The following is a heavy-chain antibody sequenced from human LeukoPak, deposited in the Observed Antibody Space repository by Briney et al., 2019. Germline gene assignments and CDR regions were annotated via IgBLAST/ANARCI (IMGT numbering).Heavy chain of an antibody. CDR3: ARDPYYYDSSGYYPYDY. D-gene: IGHD3-22*01. Sequence: PGRSLRLSCAASGFTFSSYGMHWVRQAPGKGLEWVAVIWYDGSSKYYADSVKGRFTISRDNSKNTLYLQMNSLRAEDTAVYYCARDPYYYDSSGYYPYDYWGQGTLVTVSS. J-gene: IGHJ4*02. CDR1: GFTFSSYG. CDR2: IWYDGSSK. V-gene: IGHV3-33*01.